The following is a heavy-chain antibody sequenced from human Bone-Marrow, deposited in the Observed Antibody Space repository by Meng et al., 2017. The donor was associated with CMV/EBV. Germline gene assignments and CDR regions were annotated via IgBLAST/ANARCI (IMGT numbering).Heavy chain of an antibody. J-gene: IGHJ6*02. CDR3: ARQHVTTLGARNSGKEV. D-gene: IGHD4-11*01. CDR1: GGSFSDYY. CDR2: INHSGST. V-gene: IGHV4-34*01. Sequence: GSLRLSCAVYGGSFSDYYWAWIRQPPEKGLEWIGEINHSGSTNHNPSLKSRVTISVDTSKRQFSLRLRSVTAADTALYYCARQHVTTLGARNSGKEVWGQGTTVTVSS.